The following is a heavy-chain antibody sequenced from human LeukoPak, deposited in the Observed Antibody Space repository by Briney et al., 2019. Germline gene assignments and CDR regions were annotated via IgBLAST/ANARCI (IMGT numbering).Heavy chain of an antibody. V-gene: IGHV3-21*01. D-gene: IGHD6-13*01. CDR3: ARDRKYSSSWDPTLYYYGMGV. CDR1: GFTFSSYS. CDR2: ISSSSSYI. J-gene: IGHJ6*02. Sequence: GGSLRLSCAASGFTFSSYSMNWVRQAPGKGLEWVSSISSSSSYIYYADSVKGRFTISRDNAKNSLYLQMNSLRAEDTAVYYCARDRKYSSSWDPTLYYYGMGVWGQGTTVTVSS.